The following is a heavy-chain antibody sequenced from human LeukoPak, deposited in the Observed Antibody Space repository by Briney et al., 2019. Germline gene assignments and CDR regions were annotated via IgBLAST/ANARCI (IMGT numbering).Heavy chain of an antibody. J-gene: IGHJ5*02. CDR1: GYSISSGYY. CDR2: IYHSGST. Sequence: SETLSLTCTVSGYSISSGYYWGWIRQPPGKGLEWIGSIYHSGSTYYNPSLKSRVTISVDTSKNHFSLKLSSVTAADTAVYYCARDKTVTEGDWFDPWGQGTLVTVSS. V-gene: IGHV4-38-2*02. D-gene: IGHD4-17*01. CDR3: ARDKTVTEGDWFDP.